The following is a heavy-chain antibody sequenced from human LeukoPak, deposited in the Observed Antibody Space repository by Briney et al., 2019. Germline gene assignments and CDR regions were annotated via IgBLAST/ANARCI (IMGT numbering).Heavy chain of an antibody. CDR3: ARGGGSSGYYTDY. CDR2: INHSGST. V-gene: IGHV4-34*01. Sequence: SETLSLTCAVYGGSFSGYYWSWIRQPPGKGLEGIGEINHSGSTNYNPSLKSRVTISVDTSKNQFSLKLSSVTAADTAVYYCARGGGSSGYYTDYWGQGTLVTVSS. D-gene: IGHD3-22*01. J-gene: IGHJ4*02. CDR1: GGSFSGYY.